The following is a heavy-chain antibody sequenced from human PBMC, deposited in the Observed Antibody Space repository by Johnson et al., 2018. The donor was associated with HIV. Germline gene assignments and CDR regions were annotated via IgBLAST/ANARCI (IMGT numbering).Heavy chain of an antibody. Sequence: VQLVASGGGLVQPGGSLRLTCAASGFTVSSNYMSWVRQAPGKGLEWVSVIYSGGSTYYAAPVKGRFTISRDDSKNTLYLQMNSLKTEDTAVYYCTTDDVVPPAFDIWGQGTMVTVSS. D-gene: IGHD2-15*01. CDR2: IYSGGST. J-gene: IGHJ3*02. V-gene: IGHV3-66*01. CDR3: TTDDVVPPAFDI. CDR1: GFTVSSNY.